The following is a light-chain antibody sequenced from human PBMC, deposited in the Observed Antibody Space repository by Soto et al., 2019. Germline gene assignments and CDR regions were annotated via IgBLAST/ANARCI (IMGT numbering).Light chain of an antibody. V-gene: IGKV3-15*01. CDR3: QQYNNWPPRGT. Sequence: EIVMTQSPATLSVSPGERATLSCRASQSVSSNLAWYQQKPGQAPRLLIYGASTRATGIPARFSGSGSGTEFTLTITSLQSEDFEFYYCQQYNNWPPRGTFGQGTRLEIK. J-gene: IGKJ5*01. CDR2: GAS. CDR1: QSVSSN.